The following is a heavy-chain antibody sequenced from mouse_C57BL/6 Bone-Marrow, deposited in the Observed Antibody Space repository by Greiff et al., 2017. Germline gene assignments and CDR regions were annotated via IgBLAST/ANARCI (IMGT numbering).Heavy chain of an antibody. D-gene: IGHD2-1*01. CDR2: ISSGSSTI. Sequence: EVQVVESGGGLVKPGGSLKLSCEASGFTFSDYGMHWVRQAPEKGLEWVAYISSGSSTINYADTVKGRFTISRDNAKNTLFLQMTSLMSEDTAMYYCTRGIYGNYDAYWGQGTLVTVSA. J-gene: IGHJ3*01. CDR1: GFTFSDYG. V-gene: IGHV5-17*01. CDR3: TRGIYGNYDAY.